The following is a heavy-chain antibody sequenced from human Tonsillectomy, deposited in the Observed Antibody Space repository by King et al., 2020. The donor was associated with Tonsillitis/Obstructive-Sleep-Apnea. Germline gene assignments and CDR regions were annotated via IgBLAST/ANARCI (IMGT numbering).Heavy chain of an antibody. J-gene: IGHJ4*02. D-gene: IGHD3-22*01. V-gene: IGHV1-8*01. Sequence: VQLVQSGAEVKKPGASVKVSCRASGHTFSDYDMHWVRQATGQGLEWMGWMAPKSGDVGYAQKFQGRLTVTKDTSIYTSYMELSSLTSEDTAVYYCASWHGVAASYYYDTDGFFVWGPGTLVTVSS. CDR2: MAPKSGDV. CDR1: GHTFSDYD. CDR3: ASWHGVAASYYYDTDGFFV.